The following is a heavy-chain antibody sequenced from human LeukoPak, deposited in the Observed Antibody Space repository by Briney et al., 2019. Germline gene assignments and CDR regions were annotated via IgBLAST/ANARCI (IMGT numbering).Heavy chain of an antibody. V-gene: IGHV4-59*08. J-gene: IGHJ4*02. CDR2: IYYSGST. CDR1: GGSISSYY. Sequence: SETLSLTCTVSGGSISSYYWSWIRQPPGKGLEWIGYIYYSGSTNYNPTLKSRVTISADTSKNQFSLKLSSVTAADTAVYYCARGECYYFDYWGQGTLVTVSS. D-gene: IGHD2-8*01. CDR3: ARGECYYFDY.